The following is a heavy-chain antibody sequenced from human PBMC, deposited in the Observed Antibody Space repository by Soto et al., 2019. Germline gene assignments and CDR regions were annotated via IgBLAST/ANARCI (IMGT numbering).Heavy chain of an antibody. V-gene: IGHV3-73*01. CDR2: IRSKANSYAT. CDR1: GFTFSGSA. CDR3: TRVELAAAGTDAFDI. D-gene: IGHD6-13*01. Sequence: GGSLRLSCAASGFTFSGSAMHWVRQASGKGLEWVGRIRSKANSYATAYAASVKGRFTISRDDSKNTAYLQMNSLKTEDTAVYYCTRVELAAAGTDAFDIWGQGTMVTVSS. J-gene: IGHJ3*02.